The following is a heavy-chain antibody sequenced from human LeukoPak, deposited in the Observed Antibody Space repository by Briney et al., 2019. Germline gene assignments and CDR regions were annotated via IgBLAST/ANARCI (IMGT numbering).Heavy chain of an antibody. V-gene: IGHV5-51*01. CDR2: IYPGDSDT. J-gene: IGHJ4*02. Sequence: GESLKISCKGSGNSFTSYWIGWVRQMPGKGLEWMGNIYPGDSDTRYSPSFQGQVTISADKSISTAYLQWSSLKASDTAMYYCARLAGYDSSGYYPDNWGQGTLVTVSS. D-gene: IGHD3-22*01. CDR1: GNSFTSYW. CDR3: ARLAGYDSSGYYPDN.